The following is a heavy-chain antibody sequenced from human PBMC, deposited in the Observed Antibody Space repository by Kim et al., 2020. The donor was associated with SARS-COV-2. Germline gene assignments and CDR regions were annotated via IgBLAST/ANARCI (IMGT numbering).Heavy chain of an antibody. V-gene: IGHV3-33*01. D-gene: IGHD5-12*01. J-gene: IGHJ4*02. Sequence: GGSLRLSCAASGFTFSSYGMHWVRQAPGKGLEWVAVIWYDGSNKYYADSVKGRFTISRDNSKNTLYLQMNSLRAEDTAVYYCALSGSDGYTRYFDYWGQGTLVTVSS. CDR3: ALSGSDGYTRYFDY. CDR1: GFTFSSYG. CDR2: IWYDGSNK.